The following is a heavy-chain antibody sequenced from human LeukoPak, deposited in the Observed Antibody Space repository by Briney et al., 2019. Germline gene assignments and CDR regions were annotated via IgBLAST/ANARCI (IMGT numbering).Heavy chain of an antibody. Sequence: GGSLRLSCAASGFTLSSYAMSWVRQAPGKGLEWVSAISGSGGSTYYADSVKGRFTISRDNSKNTLYLQMNSLRAEDTAVYYCARERRDCTNGVCYWDFDCWGQGTLVTVSS. CDR3: ARERRDCTNGVCYWDFDC. D-gene: IGHD2-8*01. CDR2: ISGSGGST. V-gene: IGHV3-23*01. J-gene: IGHJ4*02. CDR1: GFTLSSYA.